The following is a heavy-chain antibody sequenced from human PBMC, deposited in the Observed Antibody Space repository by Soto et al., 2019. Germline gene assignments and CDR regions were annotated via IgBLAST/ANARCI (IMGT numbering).Heavy chain of an antibody. J-gene: IGHJ1*01. CDR1: GVTFIAYG. CDR2: ISGSSGST. V-gene: IGHV3-23*01. CDR3: AKRGDSSSWYDEYFQH. Sequence: GGSLRLSCAASGVTFIAYGMSWVRQAPGKGLEWVSAISGSSGSTYYADSVKGRFTISRDNSKNTLYLQMNSLRAEDTAVYYCAKRGDSSSWYDEYFQHWGQGTLVTVSS. D-gene: IGHD6-13*01.